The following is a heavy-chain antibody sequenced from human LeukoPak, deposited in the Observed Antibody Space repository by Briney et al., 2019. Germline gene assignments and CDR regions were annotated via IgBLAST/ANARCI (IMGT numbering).Heavy chain of an antibody. D-gene: IGHD4-11*01. J-gene: IGHJ6*02. CDR1: GFTFDDYG. CDR2: INWNGGST. V-gene: IGHV3-20*04. Sequence: GGSLRLSCAASGFTFDDYGMSWVRQAPGKGLEWVSGINWNGGSTGYADSVKGRFTISRDNSKNTLYMQMNSLRAEDTAVYYCAKDYGYYSRYYYGMDVWGQGTTVTVSS. CDR3: AKDYGYYSRYYYGMDV.